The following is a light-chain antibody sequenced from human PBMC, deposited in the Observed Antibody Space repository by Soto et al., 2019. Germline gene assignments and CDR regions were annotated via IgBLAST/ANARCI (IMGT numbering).Light chain of an antibody. J-gene: IGKJ1*01. Sequence: EIVLTQSPATLSAFPGDRVTLSCVASHALNTRLAWYQHKPGQAPRLLIYLTSNRAAGVPSRFSAWGSETDFTLTISDVQPEDFAVYYCHQRQSWPRTFGQGTKLDIK. CDR2: LTS. CDR1: HALNTR. CDR3: HQRQSWPRT. V-gene: IGKV3-11*01.